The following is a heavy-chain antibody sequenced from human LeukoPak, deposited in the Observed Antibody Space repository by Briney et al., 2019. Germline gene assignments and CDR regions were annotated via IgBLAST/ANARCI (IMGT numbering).Heavy chain of an antibody. D-gene: IGHD1/OR15-1a*01. CDR2: IKEDGTVK. CDR1: GFTFSVYW. CDR3: ATDRGWNTFDY. J-gene: IGHJ4*02. Sequence: GGSLRLSCAASGFTFSVYWMAWVRQAPGEGVEWVANIKEDGTVKHSVGSVKGRLTNSRDNVKESLFLQMNSLRAEDTAVYYCATDRGWNTFDYWGQGTLVTVSS. V-gene: IGHV3-7*01.